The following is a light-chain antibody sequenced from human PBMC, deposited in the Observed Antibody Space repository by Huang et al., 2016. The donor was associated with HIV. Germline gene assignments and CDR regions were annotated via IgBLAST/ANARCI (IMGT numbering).Light chain of an antibody. J-gene: IGKJ4*01. V-gene: IGKV1-39*01. CDR2: GSS. CDR3: QQSYSTPQPT. Sequence: DIQLTQSPSPLSPSVGDRVTITCRASQSISTYLNWYQQNPGEAPKLLIYGSSSLQSAVPPRFSVSGSGTAFTLTISSLQPEDYATYYCQQSYSTPQPTFGGGTKVEI. CDR1: QSISTY.